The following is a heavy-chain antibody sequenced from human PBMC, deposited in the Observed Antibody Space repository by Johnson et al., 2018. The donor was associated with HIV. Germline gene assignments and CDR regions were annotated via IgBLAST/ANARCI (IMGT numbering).Heavy chain of an antibody. V-gene: IGHV3-30-3*01. CDR2: ISYDGSNK. J-gene: IGHJ3*01. CDR1: GFTFSSYA. CDR3: TTRLNSGTYWGNYDFDV. Sequence: QVQLVESGGGVVQPGRSLRLSCAASGFTFSSYAMYWVRQAPGKGLEWVAVISYDGSNKYYADSVKGRFTISRDNSKNTLYLQMNNLKAEDTALYYCTTRLNSGTYWGNYDFDVWGQGTMVTVSS. D-gene: IGHD1-26*01.